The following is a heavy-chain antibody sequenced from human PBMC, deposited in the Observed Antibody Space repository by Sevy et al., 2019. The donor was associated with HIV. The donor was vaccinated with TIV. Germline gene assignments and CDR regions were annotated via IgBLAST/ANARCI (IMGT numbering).Heavy chain of an antibody. V-gene: IGHV3-30*02. D-gene: IGHD4-17*01. CDR1: GFTFSSSG. CDR2: IRYDGTTK. CDR3: AKLGSTTLTTSDAFDI. Sequence: GGSLRLSCAASGFTFSSSGMHWVRQAPGKGLEWVTFIRYDGTTKYYADSVKGRFPISRDNSKSTLYLQMNSLRDEDTGVYFCAKLGSTTLTTSDAFDIWGQGTLVTVSS. J-gene: IGHJ3*02.